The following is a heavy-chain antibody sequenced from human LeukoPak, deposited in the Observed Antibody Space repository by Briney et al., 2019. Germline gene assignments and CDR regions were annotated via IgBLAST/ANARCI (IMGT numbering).Heavy chain of an antibody. V-gene: IGHV1-69*13. J-gene: IGHJ3*02. D-gene: IGHD3-3*01. CDR1: GGTFSSYA. CDR3: ARENYDFASAFDI. CDR2: IIPIFGTA. Sequence: GASVKVSCKASGGTFSSYAISWVRQAPGQGLEWMGGIIPIFGTANYAQKFQGRVTITADESTSTAYMELSSLRSEDTAVYYCARENYDFASAFDIWGQGTMVTVSS.